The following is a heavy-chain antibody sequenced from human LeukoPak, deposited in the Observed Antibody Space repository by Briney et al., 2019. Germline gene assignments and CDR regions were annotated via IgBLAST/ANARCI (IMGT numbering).Heavy chain of an antibody. CDR3: AKGPRQQLVTRFDN. J-gene: IGHJ4*02. CDR1: GFTFSSYS. Sequence: PGGSLRLSCAASGFTFSSYSMNWVRQAPGKGLEWVSDISASGGSTYYADSVKGRFTVSRDDSKNTLYLQMSSLRADDTAVYYCAKGPRQQLVTRFDNWGQGTLVTVSS. D-gene: IGHD6-13*01. CDR2: ISASGGST. V-gene: IGHV3-23*01.